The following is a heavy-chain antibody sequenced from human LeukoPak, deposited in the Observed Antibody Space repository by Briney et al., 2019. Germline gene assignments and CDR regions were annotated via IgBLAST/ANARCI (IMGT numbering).Heavy chain of an antibody. CDR1: GFAFSSYN. V-gene: IGHV3-48*02. CDR3: ARSPYSDTSGRLSHV. D-gene: IGHD3-22*01. CDR2: IGTSGSPT. Sequence: PGGSLRLSCAASGFAFSSYNMNWVRQAPGKGLEWISYIGTSGSPTHYADSVGGRFTISRDNAKNSLYLQMNSLRDVDTAVYFCARSPYSDTSGRLSHVWGQGTTVTLSS. J-gene: IGHJ6*02.